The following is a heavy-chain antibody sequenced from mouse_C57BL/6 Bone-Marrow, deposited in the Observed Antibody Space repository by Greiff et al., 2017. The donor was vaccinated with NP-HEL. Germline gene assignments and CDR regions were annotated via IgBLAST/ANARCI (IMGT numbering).Heavy chain of an antibody. D-gene: IGHD2-4*01. CDR2: IDPSDSYT. Sequence: QVQLQQSGAELVKPGASVKLSCKASGYTFTSYWMQWVKQRPGQGLEWIGEIDPSDSYTNYNQKFKGKATLTVDTSSSTAYMQLSSLTSEDSAVYYCARYDYDDGAWFAYWGQGTLVTVSA. V-gene: IGHV1-50*01. J-gene: IGHJ3*01. CDR1: GYTFTSYW. CDR3: ARYDYDDGAWFAY.